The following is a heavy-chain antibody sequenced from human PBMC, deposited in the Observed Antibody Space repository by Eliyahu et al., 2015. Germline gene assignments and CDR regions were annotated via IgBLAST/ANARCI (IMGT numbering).Heavy chain of an antibody. V-gene: IGHV1-18*04. CDR1: GYTFTSYG. CDR2: ISAYNGNT. D-gene: IGHD6-19*01. Sequence: QVQLVQSGAEVKKPGASVKVSCKASGYTFTSYGISWVRQAPGQGLEWMGWISAYNGNTNYAQKLQGRVTMTTDTSTSTAYMELRSLRSDDTAVYYCARDFSGIAVAGTTYYYGMDVWGQGTTVTVSS. CDR3: ARDFSGIAVAGTTYYYGMDV. J-gene: IGHJ6*02.